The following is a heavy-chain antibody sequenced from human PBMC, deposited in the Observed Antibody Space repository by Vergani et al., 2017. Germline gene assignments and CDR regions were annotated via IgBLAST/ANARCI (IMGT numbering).Heavy chain of an antibody. J-gene: IGHJ6*02. Sequence: EVQLVESGGGLVQPGGSLRLSCAASGFTFSGYSMNWVRQAPGKGLEWVSYISSSSTIYYADSVKGRFTISRDNAKNSLYLQMDSLRAEDTAVYYCVRVYYYGSGEDYYYGMDVWGQGTTVTVSS. D-gene: IGHD3-10*01. CDR1: GFTFSGYS. CDR2: ISSSSTI. CDR3: VRVYYYGSGEDYYYGMDV. V-gene: IGHV3-48*04.